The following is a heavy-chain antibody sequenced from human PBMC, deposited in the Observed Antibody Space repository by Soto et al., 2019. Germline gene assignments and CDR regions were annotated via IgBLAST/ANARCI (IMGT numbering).Heavy chain of an antibody. Sequence: EVQLVESGGGLVQPGGSLRLSCAASGFTFSSYWIHWVRQAPGKGLMWVSRMKGDGSRTDYADSVKGRFTISRDNAKNTVYLQMNSLRDEDTAVYYCASGLPGYYGMAVWGQWTTVTVSS. D-gene: IGHD4-17*01. CDR3: ASGLPGYYGMAV. CDR1: GFTFSSYW. V-gene: IGHV3-74*01. CDR2: MKGDGSRT. J-gene: IGHJ6*02.